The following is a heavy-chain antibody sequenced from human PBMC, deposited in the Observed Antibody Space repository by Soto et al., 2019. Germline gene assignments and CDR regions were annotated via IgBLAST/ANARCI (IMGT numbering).Heavy chain of an antibody. Sequence: ASVKVSCKASGYTFTSYGISWVRQAPGQGLEWMGWISAYNGNTNYAQKLQGRVTMTTDTSTSTAYMELRSLRSDDTAVYYCAREVVEPAAMGNQYYYMDVWGKGTTVTVSS. V-gene: IGHV1-18*01. J-gene: IGHJ6*03. D-gene: IGHD2-2*01. CDR3: AREVVEPAAMGNQYYYMDV. CDR2: ISAYNGNT. CDR1: GYTFTSYG.